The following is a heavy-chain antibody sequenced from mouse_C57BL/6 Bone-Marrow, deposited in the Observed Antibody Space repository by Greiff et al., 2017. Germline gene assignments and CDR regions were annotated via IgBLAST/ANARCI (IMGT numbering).Heavy chain of an antibody. CDR2: IDPSDSYT. V-gene: IGHV1-50*01. D-gene: IGHD2-4*01. Sequence: VQLKQSGAELVKPGASVKLSCKASGYNFTEYTIPWVKQRSGQGLEWIGEIDPSDSYTKFNPKFKGKATLTVETSSSTAYMQLSSLTSEDTAVYYCSREDDYDSAWFAYWGQGTLVTVAA. J-gene: IGHJ3*01. CDR1: GYNFTEYT. CDR3: SREDDYDSAWFAY.